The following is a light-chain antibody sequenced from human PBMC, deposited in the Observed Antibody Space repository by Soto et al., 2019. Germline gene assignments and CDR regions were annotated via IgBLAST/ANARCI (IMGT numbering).Light chain of an antibody. V-gene: IGKV1-6*01. CDR1: QGIRND. CDR3: LQDNTYPRT. CDR2: AAS. J-gene: IGKJ1*01. Sequence: AIPMTQSPSSLSASVGDSVTITCRSSQGIRNDLGWYQQKPGKAPKLLIYAASSLESGVPSRFSGSGSGTTFTLTISSLQPEDFATYYCLQDNTYPRTFGPGTKVEIK.